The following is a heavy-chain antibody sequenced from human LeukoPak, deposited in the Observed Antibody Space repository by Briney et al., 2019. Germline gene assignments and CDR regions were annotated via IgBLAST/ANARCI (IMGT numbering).Heavy chain of an antibody. V-gene: IGHV3-30-3*01. CDR1: GFTFSSYA. CDR3: AKDSTLFAHFVVVVAVGQFDP. J-gene: IGHJ5*02. Sequence: QAGRSLRLSCAASGFTFSSYAMHWVRQAPGKGLEWVAVISYDGSNKYYADSVKGRFTISRDNAKNSLSLQMNSLRVEDTAVYYCAKDSTLFAHFVVVVAVGQFDPWGQGTLVTVSS. CDR2: ISYDGSNK. D-gene: IGHD2-15*01.